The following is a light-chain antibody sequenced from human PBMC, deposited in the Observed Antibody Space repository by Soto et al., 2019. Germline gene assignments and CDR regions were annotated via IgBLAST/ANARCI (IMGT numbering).Light chain of an antibody. CDR3: QQYNSYPIT. CDR1: QDISSW. V-gene: IGKV1D-16*01. CDR2: AAS. Sequence: DIQMTQSPSSVSASAGDRVTITCRASQDISSWLAWYQQTPGKAPKILIYAASSLQSGVPSRFRGSGSGTDFTLAISSLQPDDFSTYYCQQYNSYPITFGQGTRLEIK. J-gene: IGKJ5*01.